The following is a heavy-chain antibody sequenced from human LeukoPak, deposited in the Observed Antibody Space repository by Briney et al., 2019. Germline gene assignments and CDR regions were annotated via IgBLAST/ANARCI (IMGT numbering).Heavy chain of an antibody. CDR1: GGSISSYY. CDR3: ARSLWAGNYYYYGMDV. Sequence: SETLSLTCTVSGGSISSYYWSWIRQPPGKGLEWIGYIYYSGSTNYNPSLKSRVTISVDTSKNQSSLKLSSVTAADTAVYYCARSLWAGNYYYYGMDVWGQGTTVTVSS. D-gene: IGHD6-19*01. J-gene: IGHJ6*02. V-gene: IGHV4-59*01. CDR2: IYYSGST.